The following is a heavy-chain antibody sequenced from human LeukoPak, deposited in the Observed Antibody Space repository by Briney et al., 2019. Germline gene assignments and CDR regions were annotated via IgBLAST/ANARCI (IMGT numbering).Heavy chain of an antibody. Sequence: GGSLRLSCAASGFTFSSYWMSWVRQAPGKGLEWVAHIKQEGSEKYYVDSVKGRFTISRDNAKNSLYLQMNSLRAEDTAVYYCARVLYSIVLRVHAPWYFDYWGQGTLVTVSS. CDR1: GFTFSSYW. J-gene: IGHJ4*02. CDR3: ARVLYSIVLRVHAPWYFDY. D-gene: IGHD2-8*01. V-gene: IGHV3-7*01. CDR2: IKQEGSEK.